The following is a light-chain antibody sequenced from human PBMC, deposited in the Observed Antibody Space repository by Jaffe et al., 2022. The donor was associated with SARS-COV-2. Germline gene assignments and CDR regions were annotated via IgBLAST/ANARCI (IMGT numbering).Light chain of an antibody. V-gene: IGKV4-1*01. CDR2: WAS. CDR3: QQYYSSPWT. J-gene: IGKJ1*01. Sequence: DIVMTQSPDSLAVSLGERATINCKSSQSVLSSSNNKNYLAWYQQKPGQPPKLLIYWASTRESGVPDRFSGSGSGTDFTLTISSLQAEEVAVYYCQQYYSSPWTFGQGTKVEIK. CDR1: QSVLSSSNNKNY.